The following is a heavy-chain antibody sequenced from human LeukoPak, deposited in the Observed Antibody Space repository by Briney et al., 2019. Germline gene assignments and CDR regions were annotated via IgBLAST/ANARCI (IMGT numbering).Heavy chain of an antibody. CDR2: ISGSGGST. CDR1: GFTFSSYA. V-gene: IGHV3-23*01. Sequence: PGGSLRLCCAASGFTFSSYAMSWVRQAPGKGLEWVSAISGSGGSTYYADSVKGRFTISRDNSKNTLYLQMNSLRAEDTAVYYCARCKGCWSDHFYGMDVWGQGTTVSVSS. J-gene: IGHJ6*02. CDR3: ARCKGCWSDHFYGMDV. D-gene: IGHD4/OR15-4a*01.